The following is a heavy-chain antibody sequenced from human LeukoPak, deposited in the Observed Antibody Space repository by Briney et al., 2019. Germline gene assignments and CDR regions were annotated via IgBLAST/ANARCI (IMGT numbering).Heavy chain of an antibody. J-gene: IGHJ4*02. CDR3: ARARGRWHLLPLDF. CDR2: ISHDGGTK. D-gene: IGHD1-26*01. CDR1: GFSFSNFV. Sequence: GGSLRLACAASGFSFSNFVIHWVRQAPGKGLEWLAVISHDGGTKYHPDSVKGRFTISRDNSNNSLSVQMNSLSAEDTAVYYCARARGRWHLLPLDFWGQGTLVTVSS. V-gene: IGHV3-30*04.